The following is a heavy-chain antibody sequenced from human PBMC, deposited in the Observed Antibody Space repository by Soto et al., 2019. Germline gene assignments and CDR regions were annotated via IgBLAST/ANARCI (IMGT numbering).Heavy chain of an antibody. V-gene: IGHV4-61*01. J-gene: IGHJ5*02. CDR2: IYYSGST. CDR1: GGSVSSGSYY. D-gene: IGHD6-6*01. Sequence: QVQLQESGPGLVKPSETLSLTCTVSGGSVSSGSYYWSWIRQPPGKGLEWIGYIYYSGSTNYNPPLKSRVTISVDTSKNQFSLKLSSVTAADTAVYYWARAGLVNWFDPWGQGTLVTVSS. CDR3: ARAGLVNWFDP.